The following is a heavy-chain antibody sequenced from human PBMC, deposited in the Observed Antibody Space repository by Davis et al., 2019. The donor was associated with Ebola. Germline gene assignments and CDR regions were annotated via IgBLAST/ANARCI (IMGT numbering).Heavy chain of an antibody. J-gene: IGHJ4*02. CDR3: ATQGSQYDFWSGDVVYYFDN. V-gene: IGHV3-21*01. Sequence: GESLKISCAASGFTFSSNSMNWVRQAPGKGLEWVSSISSSSTYIYYADSVEGRFTISRDNAKNSLYLQMNSLRAEDTAVYYCATQGSQYDFWSGDVVYYFDNWGQGTLVTVSS. CDR2: ISSSSTYI. D-gene: IGHD3-3*01. CDR1: GFTFSSNS.